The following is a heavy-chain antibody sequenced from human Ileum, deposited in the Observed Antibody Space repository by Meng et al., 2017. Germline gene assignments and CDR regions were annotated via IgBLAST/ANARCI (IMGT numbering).Heavy chain of an antibody. CDR3: VSERRRSYFFDY. CDR1: GGSITSGDYY. Sequence: QVQLQESGPGLVKPSQTLSLNCTVSGGSITSGDYYWSWIRQPPGKGLEWIGYIFYTGATYSNPSLKSRVTVSLDTSKNQFSLKLSSVTAADTAIYYCVSERRRSYFFDYWGQGTLVTVSS. V-gene: IGHV4-30-4*01. J-gene: IGHJ4*02. CDR2: IFYTGAT.